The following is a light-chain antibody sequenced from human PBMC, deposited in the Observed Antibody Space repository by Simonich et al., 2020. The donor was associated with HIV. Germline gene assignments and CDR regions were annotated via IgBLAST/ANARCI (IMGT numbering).Light chain of an antibody. V-gene: IGKV2D-29*02. CDR1: QNLLHTDGKAY. CDR3: MQSKQLPIT. Sequence: DIVLTQTPLSLSVTPGQPASISCKSSQNLLHTDGKAYLYWYLQKPGQSPRLLIYAVSNRFAGVPDRFSGSGSGTHFTLKISRVQAEDVGVYYCMQSKQLPITFGQGTRLEIK. J-gene: IGKJ5*01. CDR2: AVS.